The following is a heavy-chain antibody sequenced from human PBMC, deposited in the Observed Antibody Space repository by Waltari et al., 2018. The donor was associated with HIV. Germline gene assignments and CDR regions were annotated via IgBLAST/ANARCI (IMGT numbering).Heavy chain of an antibody. Sequence: QLQLQESGPGLVKPSETLSLTCTVSGGSISSSSYYWGWIRQPPGKGLEWIGSIYYSGSTYYNPSLKSRVTISVDTSKNQFSLKLSSVTAADTAVYYCARDRGITMIVVVPHHDAFDIWGQGTMVTVSS. J-gene: IGHJ3*02. CDR1: GGSISSSSYY. CDR2: IYYSGST. V-gene: IGHV4-39*07. CDR3: ARDRGITMIVVVPHHDAFDI. D-gene: IGHD3-22*01.